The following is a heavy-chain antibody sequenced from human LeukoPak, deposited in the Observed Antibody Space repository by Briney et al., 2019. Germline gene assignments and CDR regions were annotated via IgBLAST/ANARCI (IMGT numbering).Heavy chain of an antibody. D-gene: IGHD3-22*01. CDR2: ISYAGST. CDR1: GGSIISHY. Sequence: PSETLSLTCTVSGGSIISHYWSWNRHPPGKGLEWIGYISYAGSTNYNPSLKSRVTISVDTSKNQFSLTLSSVTAADTAVYYCARRSDYYDSTGYYYFDYWGQGTLVSVSS. CDR3: ARRSDYYDSTGYYYFDY. J-gene: IGHJ4*02. V-gene: IGHV4-59*08.